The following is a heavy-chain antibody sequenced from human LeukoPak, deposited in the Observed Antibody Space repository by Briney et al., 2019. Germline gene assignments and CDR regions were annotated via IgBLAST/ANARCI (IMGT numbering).Heavy chain of an antibody. V-gene: IGHV3-74*01. Sequence: PGGSLRLSCAASGFTFSSSWMHWVRQAPGKGLVWVSRINSDGSSTSYADSVKGRFTISRDNAKNTLYLQMNTLRAEDTAVYYCARDPTVNTEDRYFDYWGQGTLATVSS. J-gene: IGHJ4*02. CDR2: INSDGSST. CDR1: GFTFSSSW. D-gene: IGHD4-17*01. CDR3: ARDPTVNTEDRYFDY.